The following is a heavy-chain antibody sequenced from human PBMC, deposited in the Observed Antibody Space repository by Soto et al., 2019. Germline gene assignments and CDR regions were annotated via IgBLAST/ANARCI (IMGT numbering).Heavy chain of an antibody. CDR1: GFTFRTWS. J-gene: IGHJ6*03. CDR3: ARVGNYMDV. CDR2: ISSTSKTI. V-gene: IGHV3-48*02. Sequence: PGGSLRLSCAASGFTFRTWSMNWVRQAPGKGLEWVSYISSTSKTIYYADSVKGRFTISRDNAKSSLFLQVNSLRDEDTALYFCARVGNYMDVWGQGTTVTVSS.